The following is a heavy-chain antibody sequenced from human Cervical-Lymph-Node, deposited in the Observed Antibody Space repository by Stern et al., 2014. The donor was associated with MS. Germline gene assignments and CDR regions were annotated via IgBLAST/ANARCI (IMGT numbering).Heavy chain of an antibody. CDR3: ARRVAIGHRGHDWPFDL. V-gene: IGHV5-51*03. CDR2: IYPGDAET. CDR1: TYDFNDYW. J-gene: IGHJ4*02. D-gene: IGHD5-12*01. Sequence: VQLVQSGTEAKKPGESLKISCRGSTYDFNDYWIAWVSQMPGKGLEWMGIIYPGDAETIDITSFPVHVTISAVKSTSTAYFQQSSLKASDNAIYYCARRVAIGHRGHDWPFDLWGQGTLVTVSS.